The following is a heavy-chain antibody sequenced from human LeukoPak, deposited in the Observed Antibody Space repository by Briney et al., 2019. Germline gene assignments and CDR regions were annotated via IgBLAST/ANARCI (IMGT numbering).Heavy chain of an antibody. Sequence: GGSLRLSCAASGFTFSSYAMSWVRQAPGKGLEWVSAISGSGGSTYYADSVKGRFTISRDNAKNTLYLQMNSLRAEDTAVYYCAQAVVRGVIDYWGQGTLVTVSS. J-gene: IGHJ4*02. D-gene: IGHD3-10*01. V-gene: IGHV3-23*01. CDR2: ISGSGGST. CDR3: AQAVVRGVIDY. CDR1: GFTFSSYA.